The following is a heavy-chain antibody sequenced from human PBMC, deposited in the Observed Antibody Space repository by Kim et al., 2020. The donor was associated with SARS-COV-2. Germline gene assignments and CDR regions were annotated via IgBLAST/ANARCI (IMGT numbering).Heavy chain of an antibody. CDR1: GGSISSYY. Sequence: SETLSLTCTVSGGSISSYYWSWIRQPPGKGLEWIGYIYYSGSTNYNPSLKSRFTISVDTSKNQFSLKQSSVTAADTAVYYCARVAASTYYDFWSGYHRAYNWFDPWGQGTLVTVSS. V-gene: IGHV4-59*08. D-gene: IGHD3-3*01. J-gene: IGHJ5*02. CDR3: ARVAASTYYDFWSGYHRAYNWFDP. CDR2: IYYSGST.